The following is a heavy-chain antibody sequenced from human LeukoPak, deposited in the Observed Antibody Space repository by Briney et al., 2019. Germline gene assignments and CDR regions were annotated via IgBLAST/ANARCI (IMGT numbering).Heavy chain of an antibody. J-gene: IGHJ4*02. CDR3: ARETAAGHFDY. CDR2: IYYSGST. D-gene: IGHD6-13*01. V-gene: IGHV4-59*01. Sequence: SETLSLTCTVSGGSISSYYWSWIRQPPGKGLEWIGYIYYSGSTNYNPSLKSRVTISVDTSKNQFSLKLSSVTAADTAVYYCARETAAGHFDYWGQGTLVTVS. CDR1: GGSISSYY.